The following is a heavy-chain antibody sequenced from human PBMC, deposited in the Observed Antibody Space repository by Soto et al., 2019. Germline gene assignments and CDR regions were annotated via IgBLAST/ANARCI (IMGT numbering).Heavy chain of an antibody. J-gene: IGHJ4*02. Sequence: LRLSCAASEFTVTNNEMSWVRQAPGKGLEWVSILYSGGNTYYADSVEGRFTILRDGSKNTLYLHMNSLRAEDTAVYYCALRRVAYADFWGQGTRVTVSS. V-gene: IGHV3-53*01. CDR3: ALRRVAYADF. CDR1: EFTVTNNE. D-gene: IGHD2-2*01. CDR2: LYSGGNT.